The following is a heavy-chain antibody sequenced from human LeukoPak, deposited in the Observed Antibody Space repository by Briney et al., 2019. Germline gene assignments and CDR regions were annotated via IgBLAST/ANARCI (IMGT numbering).Heavy chain of an antibody. V-gene: IGHV3-21*01. CDR3: ARVFGYYDSSGYYGGGAFDI. CDR1: GFTFSSYS. D-gene: IGHD3-22*01. Sequence: PGGSLRLSCAASGFTFSSYSMNWVRQAPGKGLEWVSSISTSSSYIYYADSVKGRFTISRDNAKNSLYLQMDSLRAEDTAVYYCARVFGYYDSSGYYGGGAFDIWGQGTMVTVSS. CDR2: ISTSSSYI. J-gene: IGHJ3*02.